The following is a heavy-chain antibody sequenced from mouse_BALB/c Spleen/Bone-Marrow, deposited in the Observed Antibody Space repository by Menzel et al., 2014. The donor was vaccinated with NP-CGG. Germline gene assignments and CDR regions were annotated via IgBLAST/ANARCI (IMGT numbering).Heavy chain of an antibody. D-gene: IGHD2-2*01. V-gene: IGHV14-3*02. Sequence: QLKESGAELVKPGASVKLSCKASGFHIKDTYMHWVKQRPEQGLEWIGRIDPANGNTKYDPKFQGKATIAADTSSNTAYLQLSSLTSEDTAVYYCASYVYGYYFDYWGQGTTLTASS. J-gene: IGHJ2*01. CDR2: IDPANGNT. CDR3: ASYVYGYYFDY. CDR1: GFHIKDTY.